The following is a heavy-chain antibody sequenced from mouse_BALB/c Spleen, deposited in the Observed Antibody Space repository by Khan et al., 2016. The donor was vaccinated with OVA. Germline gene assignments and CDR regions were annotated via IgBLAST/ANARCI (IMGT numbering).Heavy chain of an antibody. Sequence: EVQLQESGGDLVKPRGSLKLSCAASGFTFSSYSMSWVRQTPDKRLEWVATISSGGDYTYYPDSVKGRFTISRDNAKNTLYLQMSSLKSEDTAMYYCASHFTGSFAYWGQGTLVTVSA. CDR3: ASHFTGSFAY. CDR2: ISSGGDYT. D-gene: IGHD4-1*01. J-gene: IGHJ3*01. CDR1: GFTFSSYS. V-gene: IGHV5-6*01.